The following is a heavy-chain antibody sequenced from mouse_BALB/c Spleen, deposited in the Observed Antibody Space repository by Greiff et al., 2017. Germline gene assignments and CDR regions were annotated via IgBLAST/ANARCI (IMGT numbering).Heavy chain of an antibody. CDR1: GYTFTSYW. V-gene: IGHV1-69*02. CDR2: IYPSDSYT. CDR3: TRERAIDY. Sequence: QVQLQQPGAELVRPGASVKLSCKASGYTFTSYWINWVKQRPGQGLEWIGNIYPSDSYTNYNQKFKDKATLTVDKSSSTAYMQLSSPTSEDSAVYYCTRERAIDYWGQGTSVTVSS. J-gene: IGHJ4*01.